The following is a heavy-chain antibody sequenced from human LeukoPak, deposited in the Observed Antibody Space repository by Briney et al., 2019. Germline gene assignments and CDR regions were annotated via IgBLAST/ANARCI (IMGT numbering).Heavy chain of an antibody. V-gene: IGHV3-30*04. CDR3: ARDSDPNWGLSSPFTF. CDR1: GFTFINYA. D-gene: IGHD7-27*01. J-gene: IGHJ4*02. Sequence: GGSLRLSCAASGFTFINYAMHWVRQAPGKGLEWVAIISYDGSNKYYADSVKGRFTISRDNSKNTLFLQMNSLRAEDTAVYYCARDSDPNWGLSSPFTFWGQGTMVTVSS. CDR2: ISYDGSNK.